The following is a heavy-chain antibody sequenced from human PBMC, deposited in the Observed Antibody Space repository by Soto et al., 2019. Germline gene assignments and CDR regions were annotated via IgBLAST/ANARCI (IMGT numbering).Heavy chain of an antibody. CDR2: IYPDDSDT. CDR3: ARPGYYDSSGFFNFDH. CDR1: GYSFNTYW. D-gene: IGHD3-22*01. J-gene: IGHJ4*02. V-gene: IGHV5-51*07. Sequence: VASVKISCEASGYSFNTYWIGWVHQLPGKGLEWMGIIYPDDSDTRYSPSFQGQVTISADKSFTTVYLQWNSLKASDTAIYYCARPGYYDSSGFFNFDHWGQGTLVTVSS.